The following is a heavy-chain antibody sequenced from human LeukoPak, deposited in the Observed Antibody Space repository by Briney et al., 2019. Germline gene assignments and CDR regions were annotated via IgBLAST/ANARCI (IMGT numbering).Heavy chain of an antibody. V-gene: IGHV1-69*04. Sequence: SVKVSCKASGGTFSSYVISWVRQAPGQGLEWMGRIIPVLGIANYAQKFQGRVTITADKSTSTAYMELSSLRSEDTAVYYCAEGGSYGAFDIWGQGTMVTVSS. CDR2: IIPVLGIA. D-gene: IGHD3-16*01. J-gene: IGHJ3*02. CDR3: AEGGSYGAFDI. CDR1: GGTFSSYV.